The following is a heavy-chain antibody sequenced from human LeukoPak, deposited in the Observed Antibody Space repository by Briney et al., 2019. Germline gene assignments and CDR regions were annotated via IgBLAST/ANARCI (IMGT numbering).Heavy chain of an antibody. Sequence: SETLSLTCTVSGYSISSGYYWGWIRQPPGKGLEWIGSIYHSGSTYYNPSLKSRVTISVDTSKNQFSLKLSSVTAADTAVYYCARRIYYDILTGYYVPFDYWGQGTLVTVSS. J-gene: IGHJ4*02. V-gene: IGHV4-38-2*02. CDR1: GYSISSGYY. CDR3: ARRIYYDILTGYYVPFDY. D-gene: IGHD3-9*01. CDR2: IYHSGST.